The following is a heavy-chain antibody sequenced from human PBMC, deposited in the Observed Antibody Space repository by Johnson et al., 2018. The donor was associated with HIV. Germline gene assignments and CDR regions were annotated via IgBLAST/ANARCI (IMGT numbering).Heavy chain of an antibody. CDR1: GFTFSDYY. J-gene: IGHJ3*02. D-gene: IGHD6-6*01. CDR3: ASIAARRFSAFDI. V-gene: IGHV3-23*04. Sequence: VQLVESGGGLVKPGGSLRLSCAASGFTFSDYYMDWVRQAPGKGLEWVSAISGSGGSTYYADSVKGRFTISRDNSKNTLYLQMNSLRAEDTAVYYCASIAARRFSAFDIWGQGTMVTVSS. CDR2: ISGSGGST.